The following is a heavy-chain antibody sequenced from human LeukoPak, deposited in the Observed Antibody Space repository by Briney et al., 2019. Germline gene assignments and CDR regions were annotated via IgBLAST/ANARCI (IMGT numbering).Heavy chain of an antibody. D-gene: IGHD2-2*02. CDR2: IYTSGST. CDR3: AREERYCSSTSCYIFDY. J-gene: IGHJ4*02. CDR1: GGSISSGSHY. V-gene: IGHV4-61*02. Sequence: SETLSLTCTVSGGSISSGSHYWSWIRQPAGKGLEWIGRIYTSGSTNYNPSLKSRVTISVDTSKNQFSLKLSSVTAADTAVYYCAREERYCSSTSCYIFDYWGQGTLVTVSS.